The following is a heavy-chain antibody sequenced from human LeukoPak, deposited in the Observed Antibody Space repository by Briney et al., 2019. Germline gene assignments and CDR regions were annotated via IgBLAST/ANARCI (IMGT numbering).Heavy chain of an antibody. V-gene: IGHV4-59*01. CDR1: GGSINGYS. CDR3: ARGGGYYGSSVLYFNY. J-gene: IGHJ4*02. D-gene: IGHD3-22*01. CDR2: IYYTGNS. Sequence: SESLSLTCTVSGGSINGYSWTWIRQPPGKGLEWIGYIYYTGNSYYNPSLKSPVTISVDTSKNQFSLKLSSVTAADTAVYFCARGGGYYGSSVLYFNYWGQGTLVTVSS.